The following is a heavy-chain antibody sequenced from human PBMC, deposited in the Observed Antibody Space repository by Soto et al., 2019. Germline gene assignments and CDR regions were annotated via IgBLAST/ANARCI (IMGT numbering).Heavy chain of an antibody. CDR2: ISYDGSNK. CDR3: AFFCGGDANREHLFDI. V-gene: IGHV3-30-3*01. Sequence: PGGSLRLSCAASGFTFSSYAMHWVRQAPGKGLEWVAVISYDGSNKYYADSVKGRFTISRDNSKNTLYLQMNSLRAEDTAVYYCAFFCGGDANREHLFDIWTRGTMVTVSS. J-gene: IGHJ3*02. D-gene: IGHD2-21*02. CDR1: GFTFSSYA.